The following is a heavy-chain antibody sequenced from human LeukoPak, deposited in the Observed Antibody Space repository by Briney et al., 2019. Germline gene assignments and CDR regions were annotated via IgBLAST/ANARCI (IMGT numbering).Heavy chain of an antibody. D-gene: IGHD3-10*01. J-gene: IGHJ5*02. Sequence: SQTLSLTWTLSGGSINSGNYYWSWIRQPAGKGLEWIGRIYASGSTNYNPSLKYRLTISIHTTRNQFSLMLTSVTAADTAVYYCARGGVLTVPGEWFDPWGQGTLVTVSS. CDR3: ARGGVLTVPGEWFDP. CDR1: GGSINSGNYY. CDR2: IYASGST. V-gene: IGHV4-61*02.